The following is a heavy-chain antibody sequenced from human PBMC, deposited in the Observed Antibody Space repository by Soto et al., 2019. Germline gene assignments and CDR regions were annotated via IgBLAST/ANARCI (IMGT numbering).Heavy chain of an antibody. D-gene: IGHD6-13*01. J-gene: IGHJ4*02. Sequence: SETLSLTCTVSGASVATYYWTWIRQSPGKGLEWIGDIHYSGRTNYNPSLNSRVTMSADTSKNQFFLTLRSVTAADTAVYYCARGREQQLVLFDYWGQGTLVTVSS. CDR3: ARGREQQLVLFDY. CDR2: IHYSGRT. CDR1: GASVATYY. V-gene: IGHV4-59*08.